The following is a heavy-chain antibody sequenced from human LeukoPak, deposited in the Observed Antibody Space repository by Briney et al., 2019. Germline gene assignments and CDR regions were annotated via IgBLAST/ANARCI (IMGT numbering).Heavy chain of an antibody. CDR3: ARDLSGGYFDY. Sequence: ASVKVSCKASGYTFTSYYMHWVRQAPGQGLEWMGIINPSGGSTSYAQKFQGRVTITADKSTSTAYMELSSLRSEDTAVYYCARDLSGGYFDYWGQGTLVTVSS. V-gene: IGHV1-46*01. D-gene: IGHD4-23*01. CDR1: GYTFTSYY. CDR2: INPSGGST. J-gene: IGHJ4*02.